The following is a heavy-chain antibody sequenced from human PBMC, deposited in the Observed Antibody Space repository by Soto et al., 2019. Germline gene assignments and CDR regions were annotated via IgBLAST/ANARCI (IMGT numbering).Heavy chain of an antibody. CDR3: VRTGVTGYDFDY. Sequence: GGSLRLSCAASGSSFSRYSFNWVRQAPGKGLEWVSSISGSSDFIDYADSMQARFTISRDNAKNLLYLQMNGLRAEDTALYYCVRTGVTGYDFDYWGQGTLVTVSS. CDR2: ISGSSDFI. D-gene: IGHD5-12*01. J-gene: IGHJ4*02. V-gene: IGHV3-21*06. CDR1: GSSFSRYS.